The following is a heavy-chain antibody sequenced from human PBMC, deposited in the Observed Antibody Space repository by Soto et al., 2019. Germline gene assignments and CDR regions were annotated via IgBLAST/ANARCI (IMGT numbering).Heavy chain of an antibody. CDR2: MYYSGTT. V-gene: IGHV4-34*01. CDR1: SGSFSGYF. Sequence: PSETLSLTCAVYSGSFSGYFWSWIRQTPGKGLEFIGSMYYSGTTYYNPSLKSRVTISVDTSKNQFTLKLISVTAADTAVYYCAVVDSTGNWFDPWGEGALVTVSS. J-gene: IGHJ5*02. D-gene: IGHD6-25*01. CDR3: AVVDSTGNWFDP.